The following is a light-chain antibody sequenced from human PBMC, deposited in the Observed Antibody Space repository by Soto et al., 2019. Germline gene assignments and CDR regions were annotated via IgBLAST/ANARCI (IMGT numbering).Light chain of an antibody. CDR1: SSNIERNA. Sequence: QSVLTQPPSASGTPGQRVTISCSGSSSNIERNAVNWYQQVPGTAPKLLIYSHDQRPSGVPDRFSGSKSGTSASLAISGLQSEDEANYYCIAWDDSLKGPVFGGGTKVTVL. CDR3: IAWDDSLKGPV. V-gene: IGLV1-44*01. J-gene: IGLJ3*02. CDR2: SHD.